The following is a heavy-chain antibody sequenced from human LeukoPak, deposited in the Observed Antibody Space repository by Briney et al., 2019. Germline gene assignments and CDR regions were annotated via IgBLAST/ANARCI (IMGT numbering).Heavy chain of an antibody. J-gene: IGHJ4*02. Sequence: ASVKISCKASGYTFTDYYMQWVQQAPGKGLEWMGLVDPEDGVTIYAEKFQGRVTITADTSTDTAYMELSSLRSEDTAVYYCAILIVAGTHFDYWGQGTLVTVSS. V-gene: IGHV1-69-2*01. D-gene: IGHD6-19*01. CDR1: GYTFTDYY. CDR3: AILIVAGTHFDY. CDR2: VDPEDGVT.